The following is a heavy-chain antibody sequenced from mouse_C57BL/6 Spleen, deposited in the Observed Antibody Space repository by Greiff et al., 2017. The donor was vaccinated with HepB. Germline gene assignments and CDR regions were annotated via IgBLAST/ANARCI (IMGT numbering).Heavy chain of an antibody. Sequence: QVQLQQPGAELVKPGASVKLSCKASGYTFTSYWMHWVKQRPGQGLEWIGMIHPNGGSTNYNEKFKSKATLTVDKSSSTAYMQLSSLTSEDSAVYYCARKGITTEKPFAYWGQGTLVTVSA. CDR1: GYTFTSYW. J-gene: IGHJ3*01. D-gene: IGHD1-1*01. CDR2: IHPNGGST. V-gene: IGHV1-64*01. CDR3: ARKGITTEKPFAY.